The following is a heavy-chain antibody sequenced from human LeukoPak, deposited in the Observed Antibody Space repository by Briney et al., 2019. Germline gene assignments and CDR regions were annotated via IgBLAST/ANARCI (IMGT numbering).Heavy chain of an antibody. CDR3: ARDTYSYGSYFDY. V-gene: IGHV4-4*07. CDR1: GGSISSYN. D-gene: IGHD5-18*01. Sequence: PSETLSPTCTVSGGSISSYNWSWIRQPAGKGLEWIGRINTSGSTNYNPSLKSRVTMSVDTSKNHFSLKLTSVTAADTAVYYCARDTYSYGSYFDYWGQGTLVTVS. CDR2: INTSGST. J-gene: IGHJ4*02.